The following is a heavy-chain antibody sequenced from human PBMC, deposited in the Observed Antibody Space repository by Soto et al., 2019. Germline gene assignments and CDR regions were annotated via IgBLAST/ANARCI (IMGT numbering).Heavy chain of an antibody. CDR1: GGTFTNSA. J-gene: IGHJ6*02. V-gene: IGHV1-69*13. Sequence: ASVKVSCKASGGTFTNSAISWVRQAPGQGLEWMGGIMPIFRTPDYAQKFQGRVTITADESTSTVYMELSGLRAEDTAVYYCAQDRFLEWLLYLVMDVWGQGTTVTVSS. CDR3: AQDRFLEWLLYLVMDV. CDR2: IMPIFRTP. D-gene: IGHD3-3*01.